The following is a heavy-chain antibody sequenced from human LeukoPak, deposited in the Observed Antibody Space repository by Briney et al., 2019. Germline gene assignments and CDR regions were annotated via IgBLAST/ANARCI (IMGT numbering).Heavy chain of an antibody. CDR2: ISFSGDII. CDR3: AKSIVVVAATLYYYYGMDV. Sequence: GGSLRLSCAASGFTFSGYEMNWVRQAPGRGLEWVSYISFSGDIIHYADSVKGRFIVSRENTKNSLYLQMNSLRAEDTAVYYCAKSIVVVAATLYYYYGMDVWGQGTTVTVSS. CDR1: GFTFSGYE. D-gene: IGHD2-15*01. V-gene: IGHV3-48*03. J-gene: IGHJ6*02.